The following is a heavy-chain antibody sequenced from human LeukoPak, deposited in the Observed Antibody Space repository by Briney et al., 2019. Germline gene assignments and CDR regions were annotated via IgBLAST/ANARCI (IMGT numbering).Heavy chain of an antibody. J-gene: IGHJ4*02. V-gene: IGHV1-69*06. CDR2: IIPIFGTA. CDR1: GGTFSSYA. D-gene: IGHD2/OR15-2a*01. Sequence: SVKVSCKTSGGTFSSYAISWVRQAPGQGLEWMGGIIPIFGTANYAQKFQGRVTITADKSTSTAYMELSSLRSEDTAVYFCARSGPISLRFWGQGTLVTVSS. CDR3: ARSGPISLRF.